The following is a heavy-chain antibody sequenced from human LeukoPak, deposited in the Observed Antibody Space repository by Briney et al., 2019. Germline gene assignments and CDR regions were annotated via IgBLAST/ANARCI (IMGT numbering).Heavy chain of an antibody. D-gene: IGHD3-9*01. CDR3: ARDRYDILTGYNPLGAVDI. J-gene: IGHJ3*02. V-gene: IGHV3-74*01. Sequence: GGSLRLSCAASGFTLTNYWMHWVRQAPGKGLVWVSRINIDASSTSYADSVKGRFTISRDNAKNTLYLQMNSLRAEDTAVYYCARDRYDILTGYNPLGAVDIWAKGPWSLSLQ. CDR2: INIDASST. CDR1: GFTLTNYW.